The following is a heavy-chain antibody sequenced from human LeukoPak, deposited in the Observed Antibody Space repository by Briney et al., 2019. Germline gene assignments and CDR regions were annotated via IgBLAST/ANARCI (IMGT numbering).Heavy chain of an antibody. CDR1: GGTFSSYA. Sequence: ASVKVSCKASGGTFSSYAISWVRQAPGQGLEWMGRIIPILGIANYAQKFQGRVTITADKSTSTAYMELSSLRSEDTAVYYCARDQSGGLRYWSTATTRFDYWGQGTLVTVSS. J-gene: IGHJ4*02. CDR2: IIPILGIA. CDR3: ARDQSGGLRYWSTATTRFDY. D-gene: IGHD2-15*01. V-gene: IGHV1-69*04.